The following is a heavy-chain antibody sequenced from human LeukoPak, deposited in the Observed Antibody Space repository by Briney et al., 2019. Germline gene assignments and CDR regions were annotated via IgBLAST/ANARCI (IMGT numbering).Heavy chain of an antibody. D-gene: IGHD2-2*01. CDR1: GGSFSGYY. Sequence: SETLSLTCAVYGGSFSGYYWSWIRQPPGKGLEWIGEINHSGSTSYNPSLKSRVTISVDTSKNQFSLKLSSVTAADTAVYYCARWGYQLLSYYFDYWGQGTLVTVSS. CDR3: ARWGYQLLSYYFDY. J-gene: IGHJ4*02. V-gene: IGHV4-34*01. CDR2: INHSGST.